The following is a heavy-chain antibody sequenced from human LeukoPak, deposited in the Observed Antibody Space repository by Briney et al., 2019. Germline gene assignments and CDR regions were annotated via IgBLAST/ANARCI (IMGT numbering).Heavy chain of an antibody. V-gene: IGHV4-61*02. D-gene: IGHD1/OR15-1a*01. CDR2: IYTSGST. Sequence: SETLSLTCTVSGGSISSGSYYWSWIRQPAGKGLEWIGRIYTSGSTNYNPSLKSRVTISVDTSKNQFSLKLSSVTAADTAVYYRARDEGNKGDAYFDYWGQGTLVTVSS. CDR1: GGSISSGSYY. J-gene: IGHJ4*02. CDR3: ARDEGNKGDAYFDY.